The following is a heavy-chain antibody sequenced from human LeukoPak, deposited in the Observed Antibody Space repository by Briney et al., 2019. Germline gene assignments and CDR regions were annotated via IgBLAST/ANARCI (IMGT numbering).Heavy chain of an antibody. J-gene: IGHJ4*02. D-gene: IGHD6-13*01. CDR2: INPYSGDT. V-gene: IGHV1-2*06. CDR1: GYTFTAYH. Sequence: ASVKVPCKSSGYTFTAYHIHWVRQAPGQGLEWMGRINPYSGDTNFAQKFQGRVTMTRDTSITTAYMDLSSLTPDDTAVYFCARDQGSLTRSWYTGYWGQGTLVTVSS. CDR3: ARDQGSLTRSWYTGY.